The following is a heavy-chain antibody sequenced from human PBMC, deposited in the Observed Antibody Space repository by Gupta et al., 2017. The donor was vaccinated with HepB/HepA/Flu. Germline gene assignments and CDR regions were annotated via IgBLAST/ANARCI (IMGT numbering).Heavy chain of an antibody. CDR3: ARDWQTYSNYHKVYYYYYGMDV. V-gene: IGHV3-48*03. Sequence: EVQLVESGGGLVQPGGSLRLSCAASGFTFSSYEMNWVRQAPGKGLEWVSYISSSGSTIYYADSVKGRFTISRDNAKNSLYLQMNSLRAEDTAVYYCARDWQTYSNYHKVYYYYYGMDVWGQGTTVTVSS. D-gene: IGHD4-4*01. J-gene: IGHJ6*02. CDR1: GFTFSSYE. CDR2: ISSSGSTI.